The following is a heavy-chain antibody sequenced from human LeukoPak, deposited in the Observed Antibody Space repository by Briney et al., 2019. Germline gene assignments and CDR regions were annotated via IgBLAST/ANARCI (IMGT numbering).Heavy chain of an antibody. V-gene: IGHV4-34*01. CDR1: GGSFSGYY. CDR3: ARAPPDTAMADYYYGMDV. Sequence: SETLSLTCAVYGGSFSGYYWSWIRQPPGKGLEWIGEINHSGSTNYNPSLKSRVTISVDTSKNQFSLKLSSVTAADTAVCYCARAPPDTAMADYYYGMDVWGQGTTVTVSS. D-gene: IGHD5-18*01. J-gene: IGHJ6*02. CDR2: INHSGST.